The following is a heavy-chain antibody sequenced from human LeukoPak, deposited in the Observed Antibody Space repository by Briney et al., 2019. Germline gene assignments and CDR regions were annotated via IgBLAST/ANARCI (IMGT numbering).Heavy chain of an antibody. CDR1: GFTFSNAW. J-gene: IGHJ5*02. CDR2: IKNKVDGGTA. CDR3: SIDDSDYDFWSGHYHLDYNWFDP. V-gene: IGHV3-15*01. D-gene: IGHD3-3*01. Sequence: KPGGSLRLSCAASGFTFSNAWMTWVRQAPGKGLEWVGRIKNKVDGGTADYAAPVKGRFTISRDDSKNTLYLQMKSLRTDDTAVYYCSIDDSDYDFWSGHYHLDYNWFDPWGQGTLVTVSS.